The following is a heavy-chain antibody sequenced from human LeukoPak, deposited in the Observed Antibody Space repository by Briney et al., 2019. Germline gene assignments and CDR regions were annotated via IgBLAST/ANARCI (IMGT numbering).Heavy chain of an antibody. J-gene: IGHJ4*02. D-gene: IGHD6-6*01. CDR2: IYHSGST. CDR1: GFTFSSSAM. Sequence: GSLRLSCAASGFTFSSSAMSWVRQAPGKGLEWIGEIYHSGSTNYNPSLKSRVTISVDKSKNQFSLKLSSVTAADTAVYYCASSPSNIAARSALYFDYWGQGTLVTVSS. CDR3: ASSPSNIAARSALYFDY. V-gene: IGHV4-4*02.